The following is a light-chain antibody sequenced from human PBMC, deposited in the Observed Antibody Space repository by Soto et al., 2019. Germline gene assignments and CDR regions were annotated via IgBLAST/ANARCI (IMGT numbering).Light chain of an antibody. J-gene: IGKJ2*01. CDR3: QQDVSSPYT. CDR1: QSVSSSY. V-gene: IGKV3-20*01. CDR2: GAS. Sequence: EIVLTQSPGTLSLSPGERATLSCRASQSVSSSYLAWYQRKPGQAPRLLIYGASSRATGNTDRFSGSGSGTDFTLTISRLQPEDFAGYSCQQDVSSPYTCGQGTELEL.